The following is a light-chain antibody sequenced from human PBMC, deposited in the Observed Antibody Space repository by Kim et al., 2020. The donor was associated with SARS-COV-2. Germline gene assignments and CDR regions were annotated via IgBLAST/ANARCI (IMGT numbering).Light chain of an antibody. CDR3: QQYGVLM. CDR1: QSVSSTY. J-gene: IGKJ1*01. CDR2: GGS. Sequence: ESVLTQSPGTLSLSPGEKATLSCRASQSVSSTYLAWYQQKPGQAPRLIIYGGSSRATGVPDRFSGSGSGTDFTLTISRLEPEDFAVYYCQQYGVLMFGHGTKVDIK. V-gene: IGKV3-20*01.